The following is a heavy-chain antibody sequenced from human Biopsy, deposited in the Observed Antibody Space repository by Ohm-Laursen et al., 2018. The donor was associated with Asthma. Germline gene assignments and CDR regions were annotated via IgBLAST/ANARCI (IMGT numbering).Heavy chain of an antibody. Sequence: SLRLSCAASGFAVSRDHMFWVRQAPGKGLEWVSVIYSGGTSHTADSVRGRFTISRDNSKNTLYLQMNSLRDEDTAVYYCARMITIFGVVSRGMDVWGQGTTVTVSS. CDR1: GFAVSRDH. CDR3: ARMITIFGVVSRGMDV. D-gene: IGHD3-3*01. CDR2: IYSGGTS. V-gene: IGHV3-66*01. J-gene: IGHJ6*02.